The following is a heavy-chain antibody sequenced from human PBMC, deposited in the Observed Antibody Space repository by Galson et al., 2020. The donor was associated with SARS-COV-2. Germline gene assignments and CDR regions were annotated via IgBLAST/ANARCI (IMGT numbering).Heavy chain of an antibody. CDR2: TYYRSQWST. J-gene: IGHJ3*02. V-gene: IGHV6-1*01. Sequence: SHTLSLTCAISGDSVSSNSAAWNWIRQSPSSGLEWLGRTYYRSQWSTDYAVSVKSRITINPDTSKNQFSLQLNSVTPEDTAIYYCAGRVAGAGSLHIWGQGTMVIVSS. CDR3: AGRVAGAGSLHI. CDR1: GDSVSSNSAA. D-gene: IGHD6-13*01.